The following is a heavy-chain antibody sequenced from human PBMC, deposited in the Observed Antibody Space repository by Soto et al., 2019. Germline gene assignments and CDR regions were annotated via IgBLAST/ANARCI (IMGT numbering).Heavy chain of an antibody. Sequence: PGGSLRLSCAASGFIFRNYAMSWVRQAPGKGMEWVSVITLSGGSVYYADSVKGRFTVSRDNSQNTLYLQMNSLRAEDTAVYYCAKIGDYYYSLFDYWGQGTPVTVSS. CDR2: ITLSGGSV. J-gene: IGHJ4*02. V-gene: IGHV3-23*01. CDR1: GFIFRNYA. D-gene: IGHD3-22*01. CDR3: AKIGDYYYSLFDY.